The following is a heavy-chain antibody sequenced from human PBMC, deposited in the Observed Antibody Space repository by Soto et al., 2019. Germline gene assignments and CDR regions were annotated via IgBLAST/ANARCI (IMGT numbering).Heavy chain of an antibody. Sequence: QVQLVQSGAEVKKPGDSVRVSCKASGYTFTIYGIGWVRQAPGQGLEWMGWISANNGNTKYAQKLQGRVTMTTDASTSTASMELRSLRSDDAAVYYCARDGYFDHWGQGTLVTVSS. CDR2: ISANNGNT. J-gene: IGHJ4*02. V-gene: IGHV1-18*01. CDR1: GYTFTIYG. CDR3: ARDGYFDH.